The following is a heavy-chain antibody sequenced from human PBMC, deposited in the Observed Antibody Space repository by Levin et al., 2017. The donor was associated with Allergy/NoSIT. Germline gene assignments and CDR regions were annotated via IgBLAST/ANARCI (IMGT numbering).Heavy chain of an antibody. D-gene: IGHD6-19*01. V-gene: IGHV3-33*01. CDR2: VLFDGNNK. J-gene: IGHJ4*02. CDR3: ARGPTSGPIVLFDY. Sequence: PGGSLRLSCAASKFTFSNYAMHWVRQAPGKGLEWVAVVLFDGNNKFYSDSVKGRFSISRDNSKNTVYLQMNSLRVDDTAIYYCARGPTSGPIVLFDYWGQGTLVTVSS. CDR1: KFTFSNYA.